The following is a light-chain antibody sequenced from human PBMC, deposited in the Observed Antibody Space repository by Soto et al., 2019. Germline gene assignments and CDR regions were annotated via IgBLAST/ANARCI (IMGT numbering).Light chain of an antibody. CDR3: QQSYSTPYT. Sequence: DIQMTQSPSSLSASVGDRVTITCRASQSISSYLNWYQQKPGKAPKLLIYAASSLQSGVPSRFSGSGSGTDFSLPISSLQPEYFATYYCQQSYSTPYTFGQGTKLEIK. CDR2: AAS. V-gene: IGKV1-39*01. J-gene: IGKJ2*01. CDR1: QSISSY.